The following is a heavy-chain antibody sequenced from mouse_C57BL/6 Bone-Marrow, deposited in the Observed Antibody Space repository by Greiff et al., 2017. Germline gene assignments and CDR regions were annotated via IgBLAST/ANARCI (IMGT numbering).Heavy chain of an antibody. V-gene: IGHV1-81*01. J-gene: IGHJ3*01. CDR2: IYPRSGNT. CDR3: ARDYYGNYERFAY. CDR1: GYTFTSYG. Sequence: QVQLQQSGAELARPGASVKLSCKASGYTFTSYGISWVKQRTGQGLEWIGEIYPRSGNTYYNEKFKGTATLTADKSSSTAYMELRSLTSEDSAVYFCARDYYGNYERFAYWGQGTLGTVSA. D-gene: IGHD2-1*01.